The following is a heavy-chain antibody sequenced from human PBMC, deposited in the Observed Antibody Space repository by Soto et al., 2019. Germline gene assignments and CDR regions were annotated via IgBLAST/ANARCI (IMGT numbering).Heavy chain of an antibody. D-gene: IGHD1-26*01. CDR3: ARGSDWELDFDY. V-gene: IGHV4-34*01. CDR2: INHSGST. Sequence: QVQLQQWGAGLLKPSETLSLTCAVYGGSFSGYYWSWIRQPPGKGLEWIGKINHSGSTNYNPSLKSRVTILVDTSKNQFSLKLSSVTAADTAVYYCARGSDWELDFDYWGQGSLVTVSS. CDR1: GGSFSGYY. J-gene: IGHJ4*02.